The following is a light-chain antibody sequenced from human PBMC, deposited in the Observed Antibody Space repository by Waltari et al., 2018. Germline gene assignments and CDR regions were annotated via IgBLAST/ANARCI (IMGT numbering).Light chain of an antibody. CDR3: QLRSNWPPFT. V-gene: IGKV3-11*01. CDR1: QSVGTY. CDR2: DAS. Sequence: EIVLTQSPATLSLSPGQSATLSCRASQSVGTYLAWYQQKPGQAPSLPVYDASDRATGVPARFSGSGSGTDFTLTITSLEPEDVAVYYCQLRSNWPPFTFGPGTKVDIK. J-gene: IGKJ3*01.